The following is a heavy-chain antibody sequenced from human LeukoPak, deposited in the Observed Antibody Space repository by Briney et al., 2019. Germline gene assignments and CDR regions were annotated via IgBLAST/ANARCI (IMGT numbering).Heavy chain of an antibody. CDR3: ARDLYNMVRQVGYFDL. V-gene: IGHV3-30-3*01. Sequence: HPGRPLRLSCAASGLTFSSSALHWVRQAPGKGLEWVAVISYDGSNRYYADSVRGRFTISRDNSESTLYLQMNSLRAEDTAVYYCARDLYNMVRQVGYFDLWGRGTLVTVSS. CDR2: ISYDGSNR. J-gene: IGHJ2*01. CDR1: GLTFSSSA. D-gene: IGHD3-10*01.